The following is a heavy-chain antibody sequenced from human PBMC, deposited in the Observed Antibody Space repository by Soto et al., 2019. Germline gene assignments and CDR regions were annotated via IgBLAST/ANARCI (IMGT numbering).Heavy chain of an antibody. D-gene: IGHD6-19*01. CDR1: GFTFSSFA. V-gene: IGHV3-48*02. CDR3: ARSVEGHFDF. J-gene: IGHJ4*01. CDR2: ITSDERTI. Sequence: WGSLRLSCAASGFTFSSFAMHRVRQAPGKGLEWVSYITSDERTIHYADSVKGRFTISRDNAKNSVYLQMTSLRDEDTAVYYCARSVEGHFDFWGQGILVTVSS.